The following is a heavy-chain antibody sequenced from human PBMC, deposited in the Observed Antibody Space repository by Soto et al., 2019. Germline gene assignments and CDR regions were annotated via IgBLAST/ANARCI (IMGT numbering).Heavy chain of an antibody. CDR1: GFTFSSYG. CDR3: ARANTVTKEIQDSYYFDY. D-gene: IGHD4-17*01. J-gene: IGHJ4*02. V-gene: IGHV3-33*01. Sequence: GGSLRLSCAASGFTFSSYGMHWVRQAPGKGLEWVAVIWYDGSNKYYADSVKGRFTISRDNSKNTLYLQMNSLRAEDTAVYYCARANTVTKEIQDSYYFDYWGQGTLVTVSS. CDR2: IWYDGSNK.